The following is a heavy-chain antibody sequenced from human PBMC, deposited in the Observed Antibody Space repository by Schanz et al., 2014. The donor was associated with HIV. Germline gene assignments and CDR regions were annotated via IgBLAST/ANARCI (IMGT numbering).Heavy chain of an antibody. Sequence: QVHLVESGGGVVQPGRGVRVEGEASGLTFNSFGIQWVCQAPGKGLEWVAVISYDAVNKFYADSVQGRFTISRDDSKNTVSLQMDDLRDEDTALYYCARDALPSSVRGMISFSFYPSAQGTLVTVSS. CDR1: GLTFNSFG. D-gene: IGHD3-10*01. CDR3: ARDALPSSVRGMISFSFYP. CDR2: ISYDAVNK. J-gene: IGHJ5*02. V-gene: IGHV3-30*03.